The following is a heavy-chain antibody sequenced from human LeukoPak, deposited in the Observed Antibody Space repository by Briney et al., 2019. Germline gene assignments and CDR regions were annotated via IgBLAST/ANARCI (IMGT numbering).Heavy chain of an antibody. Sequence: PGGSLRLSCAASGSTFSSYGMHWVRQAPGKGLEWVAFIRYDGSNKYYADSVKGRFTISRDNSKNTLYLQMNSLRAEDTAVYYCAKDAAAGPTQGYWGQGTLVTVSS. CDR1: GSTFSSYG. CDR3: AKDAAAGPTQGY. D-gene: IGHD6-13*01. V-gene: IGHV3-30*02. J-gene: IGHJ4*02. CDR2: IRYDGSNK.